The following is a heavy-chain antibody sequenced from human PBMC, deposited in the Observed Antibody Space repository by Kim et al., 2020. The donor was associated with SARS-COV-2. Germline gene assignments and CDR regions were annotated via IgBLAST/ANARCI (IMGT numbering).Heavy chain of an antibody. CDR1: GYSFTSYW. J-gene: IGHJ4*02. CDR3: ARHSPSYDYGDYGYYFDY. D-gene: IGHD4-17*01. CDR2: CKPGDVDT. Sequence: GESLKISCKGSGYSFTSYWIGWVRQMPGKGLEWMWICKPGDVDTRQSPSFQGQVTISADKSISTAYLQWSSLKASDTAMYYCARHSPSYDYGDYGYYFDYWGQGTLVTVSS. V-gene: IGHV5-51*01.